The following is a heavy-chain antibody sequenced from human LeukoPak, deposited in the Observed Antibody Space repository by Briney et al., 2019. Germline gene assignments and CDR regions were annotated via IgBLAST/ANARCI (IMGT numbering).Heavy chain of an antibody. J-gene: IGHJ4*02. D-gene: IGHD3-16*02. V-gene: IGHV4-34*01. CDR3: ASLQGKPTKYVWGSYRSYFDY. CDR1: GGSFSGYY. CDR2: INHSGST. Sequence: PSETLSLTCAVYGGSFSGYYWSWVRQPPGKGLEWIGEINHSGSTNYNPSLKSRVTISVDTSKNQFSLKLSSVTAADTAVYYCASLQGKPTKYVWGSYRSYFDYWGQGTLVTVSS.